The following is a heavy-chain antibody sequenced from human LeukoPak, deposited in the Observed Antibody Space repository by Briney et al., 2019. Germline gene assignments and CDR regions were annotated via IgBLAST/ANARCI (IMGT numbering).Heavy chain of an antibody. CDR2: IYYSGST. J-gene: IGHJ2*01. D-gene: IGHD5-24*01. CDR3: ARSLRRDGYKYPRWYFDL. Sequence: DPSQTLSLTCTVSGGSISSGDYYWSWIRQPPGKGLEWIGYIYYSGSTNYNPSLKSRVTISVDTSKNQFSLKLSSVTAADTAVYYCARSLRRDGYKYPRWYFDLWGRGTLVTVSS. V-gene: IGHV4-61*08. CDR1: GGSISSGDYY.